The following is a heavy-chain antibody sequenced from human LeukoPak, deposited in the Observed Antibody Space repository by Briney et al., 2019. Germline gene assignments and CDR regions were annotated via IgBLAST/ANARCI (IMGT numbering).Heavy chain of an antibody. J-gene: IGHJ4*02. Sequence: ASVKVSCKASGYTFTGYYMHWVRQAPGQGLEWTGWINPNSGGTNYAQKFQGRVTMTRDTSNSTAYMELSRLRSDDTAVYYCARLDVVVPAALDYWGQGTLVTVSS. V-gene: IGHV1-2*02. D-gene: IGHD2-2*01. CDR3: ARLDVVVPAALDY. CDR1: GYTFTGYY. CDR2: INPNSGGT.